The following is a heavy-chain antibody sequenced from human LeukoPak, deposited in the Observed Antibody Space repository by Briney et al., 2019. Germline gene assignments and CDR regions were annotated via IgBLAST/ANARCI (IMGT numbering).Heavy chain of an antibody. CDR3: AKRVQYSSSSGGYFDY. Sequence: GGSLRLSCVVSGFTFSTYGMSWVRKAPGKGLEWVSAVSDSGGSRYYADSVKGRFTISRDNSKNTLYLQMNSLRAEDTAVYYCAKRVQYSSSSGGYFDYWGQGTLVTVSS. CDR1: GFTFSTYG. V-gene: IGHV3-23*01. D-gene: IGHD6-6*01. J-gene: IGHJ4*02. CDR2: VSDSGGSR.